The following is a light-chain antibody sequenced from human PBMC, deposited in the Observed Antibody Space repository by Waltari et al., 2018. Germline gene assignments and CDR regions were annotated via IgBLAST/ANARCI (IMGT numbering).Light chain of an antibody. CDR2: EVS. V-gene: IGLV2-23*02. J-gene: IGLJ2*01. CDR1: SSDVGNNNH. CDR3: LSYAATVSFG. Sequence: QPALTQPASVSGSPGQSITIPCTGTSSDVGNNNHVCWYQKHPDKAPQLIIYEVSKRPSGFADRFSGSKSGNTASLTISGLQAEDEADYYCLSYAATVSFGFGGGTKLTVL.